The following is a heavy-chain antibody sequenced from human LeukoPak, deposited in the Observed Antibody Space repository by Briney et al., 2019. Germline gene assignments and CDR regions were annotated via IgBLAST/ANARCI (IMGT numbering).Heavy chain of an antibody. CDR3: ARAAPGDFDY. CDR1: GFTFSSYS. Sequence: GGSLRLSCAASGFTFSSYSMNWVRQAPGKGLEWVSSISSSSYYIYYADLVKGRFTISRDNAKNSLYLQMNSLRAEDTAVYYRARAAPGDFDYWGQGTLVTVSS. CDR2: ISSSSYYI. V-gene: IGHV3-21*01. J-gene: IGHJ4*02. D-gene: IGHD1-14*01.